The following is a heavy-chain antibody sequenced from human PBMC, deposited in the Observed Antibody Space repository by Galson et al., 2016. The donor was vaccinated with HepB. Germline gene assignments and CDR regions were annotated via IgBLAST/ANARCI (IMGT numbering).Heavy chain of an antibody. CDR3: ARPYCGGDCYLPYHFDY. V-gene: IGHV5-51*01. CDR2: IYVGDSDT. CDR1: GYSFTSYW. D-gene: IGHD2-21*02. J-gene: IGHJ4*02. Sequence: QSGAEVKKPGESLKISCKGSGYSFTSYWIGWVRQMPGKGLEWMGIIYVGDSDTRYSPSFQGQVTISADKSISTAYLQWSSLKASDTAMYYCARPYCGGDCYLPYHFDYWGQGTLVTVAS.